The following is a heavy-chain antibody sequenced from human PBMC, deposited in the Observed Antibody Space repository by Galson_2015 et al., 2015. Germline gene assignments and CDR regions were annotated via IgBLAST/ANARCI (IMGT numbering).Heavy chain of an antibody. J-gene: IGHJ5*02. CDR2: IDWDDDK. CDR1: GFSLGTNGMR. Sequence: PALVKPTQTLTLTCTLSGFSLGTNGMRVSWIRQPPGKGLEWLARIDWDDDKFYNTSLETRLTISTDTSKTQVVLIMTNMDPVDTATYFCARSSTSDDWFDPWGQG. V-gene: IGHV2-70*04. D-gene: IGHD2/OR15-2a*01. CDR3: ARSSTSDDWFDP.